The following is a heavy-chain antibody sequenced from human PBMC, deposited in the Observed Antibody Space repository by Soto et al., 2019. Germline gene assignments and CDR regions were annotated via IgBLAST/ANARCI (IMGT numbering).Heavy chain of an antibody. J-gene: IGHJ5*02. V-gene: IGHV3-23*01. D-gene: IGHD2-2*02. Sequence: EVQLLESGGGLVQPWGSLRLSCAASGFTFSSYAMSWVRQAPGKGLEWVSAISGSGGSTYYADSVKGRFTISRDNSKNTLYLQMNSLRAEDTAVYYCAKDPGYCSSTSCYRWLDPWGQGTLVTVSS. CDR1: GFTFSSYA. CDR2: ISGSGGST. CDR3: AKDPGYCSSTSCYRWLDP.